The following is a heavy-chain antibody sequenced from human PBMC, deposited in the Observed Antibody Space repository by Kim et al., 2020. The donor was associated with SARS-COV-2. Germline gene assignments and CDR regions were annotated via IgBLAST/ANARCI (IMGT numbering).Heavy chain of an antibody. CDR1: GYTLTELS. V-gene: IGHV1-24*01. J-gene: IGHJ5*02. CDR2: FDPEDGET. D-gene: IGHD6-19*01. Sequence: ASVKVSCKVSGYTLTELSMHWVRQAPGKGLEWMGGFDPEDGETIYAQKFQGRVTMTEDTSTDTAYMELSSLRSEDTAVYYCATDHPTPRYSSGWYWSMWFDPWGQGTLVTVSS. CDR3: ATDHPTPRYSSGWYWSMWFDP.